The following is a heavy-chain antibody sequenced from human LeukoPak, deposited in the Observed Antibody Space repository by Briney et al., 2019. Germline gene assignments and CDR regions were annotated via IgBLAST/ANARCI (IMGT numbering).Heavy chain of an antibody. D-gene: IGHD3-3*01. V-gene: IGHV1-46*01. Sequence: ASVKVSCKASGYTFTSYYMHWVRQAPGQGLEWMGIINPSGGSTSYAQKFQGRVTITADESTSTAYMELSSLRSEDTAVYYCARTPIFGVVYYYMDVWGKGTTVTVSS. J-gene: IGHJ6*03. CDR1: GYTFTSYY. CDR2: INPSGGST. CDR3: ARTPIFGVVYYYMDV.